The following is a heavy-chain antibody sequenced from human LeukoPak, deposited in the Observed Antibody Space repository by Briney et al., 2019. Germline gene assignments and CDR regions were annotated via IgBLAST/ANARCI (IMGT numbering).Heavy chain of an antibody. CDR3: AGGNGMVRGVILDY. CDR1: GGSFSGYY. J-gene: IGHJ4*02. CDR2: INHSGST. Sequence: SETLSLTCAVYGGSFSGYYWSRIRQPPGKGLEWIGEINHSGSTNYNPSLKSRVTISVDTSKNQFSLKLSSVTAADTAVYYCAGGNGMVRGVILDYWGQGTLVTVSS. V-gene: IGHV4-34*01. D-gene: IGHD3-10*01.